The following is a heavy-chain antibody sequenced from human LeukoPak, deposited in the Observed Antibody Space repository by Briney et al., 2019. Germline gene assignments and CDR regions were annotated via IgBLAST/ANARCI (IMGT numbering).Heavy chain of an antibody. J-gene: IGHJ3*02. V-gene: IGHV3-30*03. CDR1: GFTFSSYG. CDR3: ASYPLGDAFDI. CDR2: ISYDGSNK. Sequence: PGRSLRLSCAASGFTFSSYGMHWVRQAPGKGLEWVAVISYDGSNKYYADSVKGRFTISRDNSKNTLYLQMNSLRAEDTAVYYCASYPLGDAFDIWGQGTMVTVSS.